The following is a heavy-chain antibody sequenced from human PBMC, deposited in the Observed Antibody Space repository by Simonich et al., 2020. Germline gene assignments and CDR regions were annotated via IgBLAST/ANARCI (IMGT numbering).Heavy chain of an antibody. J-gene: IGHJ3*02. D-gene: IGHD3-22*01. V-gene: IGHV3-23*01. CDR2: ISGSGGST. CDR3: AKDLGERITMIVVVIDAFDI. CDR1: GFTFSSYA. Sequence: GGGLVQPGASLRLSCAASGFTFSSYAMSWVRQAPGKGLEWVSAISGSGGSTYYADSVKGRFTISRDNSKHTLYLQMNSLRAEDTAVYYCAKDLGERITMIVVVIDAFDIWGQGTMVTVSS.